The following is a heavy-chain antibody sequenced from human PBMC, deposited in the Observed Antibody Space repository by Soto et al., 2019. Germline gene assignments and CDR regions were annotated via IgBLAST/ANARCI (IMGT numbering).Heavy chain of an antibody. CDR3: ATRSLVGAVGGFDY. CDR1: GYSFTTYG. D-gene: IGHD2-15*01. V-gene: IGHV5-51*01. CDR2: IYPGDSDT. J-gene: IGHJ4*02. Sequence: RXASLKISCKGSGYSFTTYGIGWVRQMPGKGLEWMGIIYPGDSDTRYSPSFQGQVTISADNSISTAYLQWSSLKASDTAMYYCATRSLVGAVGGFDYWGQGTLVTVSS.